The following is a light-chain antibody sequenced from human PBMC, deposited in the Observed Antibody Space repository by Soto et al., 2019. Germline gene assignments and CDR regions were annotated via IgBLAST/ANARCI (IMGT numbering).Light chain of an antibody. CDR2: MAS. J-gene: IGKJ2*01. CDR1: QSIDSW. Sequence: DVQMTQSPSTLSASIGDTVTITCRSSQSIDSWLAWYQQKPGRPPNILIYMASILESGVPSRFSGRGSGTEFTLTSSGLRPDDLGTYYYQQYNSYPKTFGEGTKLDI. V-gene: IGKV1-5*03. CDR3: QQYNSYPKT.